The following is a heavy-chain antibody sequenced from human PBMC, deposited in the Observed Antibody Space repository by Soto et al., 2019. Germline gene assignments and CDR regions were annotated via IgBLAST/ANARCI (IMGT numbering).Heavy chain of an antibody. J-gene: IGHJ5*02. D-gene: IGHD3-22*01. CDR1: GFTFSSYA. CDR2: ISYDGSNK. Sequence: VGSLRLSCAASGFTFSSYAMHWVRQAPGKGLEWVAVISYDGSNKYYADSVKGRFTISRDNSKNTLYLQMNSLRAEDTAVYYCAREFGYYYDSSGSFDPWGQGTLLTVSS. V-gene: IGHV3-30-3*01. CDR3: AREFGYYYDSSGSFDP.